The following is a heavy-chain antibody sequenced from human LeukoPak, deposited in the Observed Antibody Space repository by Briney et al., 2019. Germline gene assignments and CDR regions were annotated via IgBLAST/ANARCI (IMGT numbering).Heavy chain of an antibody. CDR3: ARVIAVAKYEFDY. J-gene: IGHJ4*02. Sequence: GGSLRLSCAASGFTFSSYAMHWVRQAPGKGLEWVAVISYDGSNKYYADSVKGRFTISRDNSKNTLYLQMNSLRAEDTAVYYCARVIAVAKYEFDYWGQGTLVTVSS. D-gene: IGHD6-19*01. V-gene: IGHV3-30*04. CDR2: ISYDGSNK. CDR1: GFTFSSYA.